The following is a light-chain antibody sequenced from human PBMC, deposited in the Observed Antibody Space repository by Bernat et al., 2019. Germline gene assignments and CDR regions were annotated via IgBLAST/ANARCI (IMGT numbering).Light chain of an antibody. CDR1: VLAKKY. V-gene: IGLV3-27*01. J-gene: IGLJ3*02. CDR2: KDS. CDR3: YSAADNTRV. Sequence: SYELTQPSSVSLSPGQTARITCSGDVLAKKYARWFQQKPGQAPLLVIYKDSERPSGIPERFSGSNSGTTVTLTISGAQVEDEADYYCYSAADNTRVFGGGTKLTVL.